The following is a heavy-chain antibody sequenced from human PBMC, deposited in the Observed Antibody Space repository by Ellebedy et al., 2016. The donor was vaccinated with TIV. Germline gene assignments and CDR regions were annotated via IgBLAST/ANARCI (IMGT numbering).Heavy chain of an antibody. V-gene: IGHV3-20*01. Sequence: GESLKISCAASGFTFSSYWMSWVRQAPGKGLEWVSGISWNSGSTGYADSVKGRFTISRDNAKNSLYLQMNSLRAEDTALYHCARGYCSSTSCDSTGGSYYYGMDVWGQGTTVTVSS. CDR2: ISWNSGST. J-gene: IGHJ6*02. D-gene: IGHD2-2*02. CDR3: ARGYCSSTSCDSTGGSYYYGMDV. CDR1: GFTFSSYW.